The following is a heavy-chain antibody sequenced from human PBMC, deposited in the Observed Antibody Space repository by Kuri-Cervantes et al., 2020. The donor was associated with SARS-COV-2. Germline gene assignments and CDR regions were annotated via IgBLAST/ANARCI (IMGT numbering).Heavy chain of an antibody. Sequence: SETLSLTCTVSGGSISSSSYYWGWIRQPPGMGLEWIGSIYYSGSTYYNPSLKSRVTISVDTSKNQFSLNLSSVTAADTVVYYCARDCSSTSCYPSPWYFDLWGRGTLVTVSS. CDR1: GGSISSSSYY. V-gene: IGHV4-39*07. CDR2: IYYSGST. D-gene: IGHD2-2*01. CDR3: ARDCSSTSCYPSPWYFDL. J-gene: IGHJ2*01.